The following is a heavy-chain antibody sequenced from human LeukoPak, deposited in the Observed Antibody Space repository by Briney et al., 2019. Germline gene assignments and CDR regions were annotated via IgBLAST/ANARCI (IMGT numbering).Heavy chain of an antibody. Sequence: SETLSLTCTVSGGSISSTYDHWDWIRQPPGKGLEWMGSNSGTTYYNPALKSRVTISVDTSKNQLSLNLSSVTAADTAVYYCARAFGNVRGDTWGQGTLVTVSS. J-gene: IGHJ5*02. CDR1: GGSISSTYDH. V-gene: IGHV4-39*07. CDR2: NSGTT. D-gene: IGHD3-10*01. CDR3: ARAFGNVRGDT.